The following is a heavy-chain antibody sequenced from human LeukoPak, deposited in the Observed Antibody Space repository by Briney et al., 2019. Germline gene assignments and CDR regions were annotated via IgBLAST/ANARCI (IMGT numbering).Heavy chain of an antibody. CDR1: GASVSSHF. CDR3: AKGVSGTYYAFDV. J-gene: IGHJ3*01. Sequence: SETLSLTCGVSGASVSSHFWSRIRQTPGMGLEWIGYISNRGSTGYNPSLRSRVTISVDAPKNEVSLNVRSVSAADTAVYYCAKGVSGTYYAFDVWGQGRTV. D-gene: IGHD1-26*01. CDR2: ISNRGST. V-gene: IGHV4-59*02.